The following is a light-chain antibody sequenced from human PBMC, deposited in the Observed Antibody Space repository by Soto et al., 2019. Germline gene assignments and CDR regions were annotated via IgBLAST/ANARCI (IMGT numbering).Light chain of an antibody. CDR1: SSDIGGYKH. J-gene: IGLJ1*01. V-gene: IGLV2-14*01. Sequence: QSALTQPASVSGSPGQSITISCTGTSSDIGGYKHVSWYQQHPGKAPKLMIYEVSNRPSGVSNRFSGSKSGNTASLTISGLQAEDEADYYCGSYTTSSTQVFGTGTKLTVL. CDR3: GSYTTSSTQV. CDR2: EVS.